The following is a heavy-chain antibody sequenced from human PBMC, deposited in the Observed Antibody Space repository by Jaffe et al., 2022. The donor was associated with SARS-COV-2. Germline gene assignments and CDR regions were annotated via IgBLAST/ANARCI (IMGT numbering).Heavy chain of an antibody. Sequence: QVQLVQSGAEVMQPGASVKVSCKASGYTFTDYYIHWVRQAPGQGLEWMGWIIPRSGGTNYPQKFRGRVIMTRDTSISTVYMEVTRLRSDDTAVYYCARDRGYYGSGTYREPNYFFYSLDVWGQGTAVTV. CDR2: IIPRSGGT. D-gene: IGHD3-10*01. CDR3: ARDRGYYGSGTYREPNYFFYSLDV. CDR1: GYTFTDYY. V-gene: IGHV1-2*02. J-gene: IGHJ6*02.